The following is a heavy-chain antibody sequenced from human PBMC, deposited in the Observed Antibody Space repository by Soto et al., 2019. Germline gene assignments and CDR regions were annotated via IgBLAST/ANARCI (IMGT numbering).Heavy chain of an antibody. CDR2: ISSSSSYI. V-gene: IGHV3-21*01. Sequence: GVSLRLSCAVSGFTFSRYSMNWVRQAPGKGLEWVSSISSSSSYIYYADSVKGRFTISRDNAKNSLYLQMNSLRAEDTAVYYCARTQYNWNDRAAFDIWGQGTMVTVSS. CDR1: GFTFSRYS. CDR3: ARTQYNWNDRAAFDI. J-gene: IGHJ3*02. D-gene: IGHD1-1*01.